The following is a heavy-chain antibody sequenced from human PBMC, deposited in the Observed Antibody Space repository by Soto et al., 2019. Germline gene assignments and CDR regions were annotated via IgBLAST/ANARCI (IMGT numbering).Heavy chain of an antibody. CDR2: IYYSGST. Sequence: PSETLSLTCTVSGGSISSYYWSWIRQPPGKGLEWIGYIYYSGSTNYNPSLKSRVTISVDTSKNQFSLKLSSVTAADTAVYYCARGRFLEWLSLDYWGQGTLVTVSS. V-gene: IGHV4-59*01. CDR1: GGSISSYY. J-gene: IGHJ4*02. CDR3: ARGRFLEWLSLDY. D-gene: IGHD3-3*01.